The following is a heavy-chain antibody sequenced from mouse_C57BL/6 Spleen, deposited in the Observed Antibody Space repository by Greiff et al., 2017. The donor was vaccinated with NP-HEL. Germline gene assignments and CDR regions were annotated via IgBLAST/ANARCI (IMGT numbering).Heavy chain of an antibody. CDR3: ARWDYSNSWYFDV. J-gene: IGHJ1*03. Sequence: EVQLQQSGPELVKPGASVKISCKASGYSFTGYYMNWVKQSPEKSLEWIGEINPSTGGTTYNQKFKAKATLTVDKSSSTAYMQLKSLTSEDSAVYYCARWDYSNSWYFDVWGTGTTVTVSS. D-gene: IGHD2-5*01. CDR1: GYSFTGYY. CDR2: INPSTGGT. V-gene: IGHV1-42*01.